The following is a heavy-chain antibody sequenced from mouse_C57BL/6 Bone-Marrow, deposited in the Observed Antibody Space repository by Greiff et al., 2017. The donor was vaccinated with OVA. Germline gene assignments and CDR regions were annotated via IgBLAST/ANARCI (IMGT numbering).Heavy chain of an antibody. CDR2: INPSSGYT. Sequence: VKVVESGAELAKPGASVKLSCKASGYTFTSYWMHWVKQRPGQGLEWIGYINPSSGYTKYNQKFKDKATLTADNSSSTAYMQLRSLTYEDSAVYYCARRDDGYYSYFDYWGQGTTLTVSS. CDR1: GYTFTSYW. V-gene: IGHV1-7*01. D-gene: IGHD2-3*01. CDR3: ARRDDGYYSYFDY. J-gene: IGHJ2*01.